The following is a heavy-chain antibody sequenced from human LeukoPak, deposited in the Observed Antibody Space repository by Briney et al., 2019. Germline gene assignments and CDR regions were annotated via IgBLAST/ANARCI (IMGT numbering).Heavy chain of an antibody. CDR2: ISYNGNDK. D-gene: IGHD6-13*01. CDR1: GFTVSSNY. J-gene: IGHJ4*02. CDR3: ARDFDPAAAGYYFHS. Sequence: GGSLRLSCAASGFTVSSNYMSWVRQAPGKGLEWVAVISYNGNDKYYADFVKGRFTISRDNSKNTLYLQMNSLIPDDTAVFYCARDFDPAAAGYYFHSWGQGTLVTVSS. V-gene: IGHV3-30-3*01.